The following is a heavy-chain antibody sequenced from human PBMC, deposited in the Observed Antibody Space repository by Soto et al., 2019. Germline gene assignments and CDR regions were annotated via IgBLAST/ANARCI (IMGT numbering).Heavy chain of an antibody. V-gene: IGHV3-23*01. CDR2: LTPGGETT. CDR3: AKDSPDSGNYQDLDY. CDR1: GFTFSAFA. D-gene: IGHD1-26*01. Sequence: GGSLRLSCAASGFTFSAFAMTWVRQAPGEGLEWVSALTPGGETTHYTDSVKGRFTISRDNAKNTLYLQMNSLTAADTAVYYCAKDSPDSGNYQDLDYRGQGTLVTVSS. J-gene: IGHJ4*02.